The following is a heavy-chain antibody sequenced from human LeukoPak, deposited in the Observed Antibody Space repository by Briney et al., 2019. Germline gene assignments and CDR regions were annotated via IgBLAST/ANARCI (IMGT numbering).Heavy chain of an antibody. V-gene: IGHV3-23*01. CDR2: ISGSGGST. CDR1: GFTFSSYA. D-gene: IGHD3-22*01. CDR3: AKDPATYYDSSGYAHFDY. J-gene: IGHJ4*02. Sequence: PGGSLRLSCAASGFTFSSYAMSWVRQAPGKGLEWVSAISGSGGSTYYADSVKGRFTISRDNSKNTLYLQMNSLRAEDTAVYYCAKDPATYYDSSGYAHFDYWGQGTLVTVSS.